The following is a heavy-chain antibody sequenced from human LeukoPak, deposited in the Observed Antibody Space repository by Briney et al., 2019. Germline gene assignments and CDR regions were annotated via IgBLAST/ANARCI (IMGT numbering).Heavy chain of an antibody. Sequence: GGSLRLSCAASGFTFSSYGMHWVRQAPGKGLEWVAVISYDGSNKYYADSVKGRFTISRDNSKNTLYLQMNSLRAEDTAVYYCAKDPVSGGWYGEYFQHWGQGTLVTVSS. D-gene: IGHD6-19*01. J-gene: IGHJ1*01. V-gene: IGHV3-30*18. CDR3: AKDPVSGGWYGEYFQH. CDR1: GFTFSSYG. CDR2: ISYDGSNK.